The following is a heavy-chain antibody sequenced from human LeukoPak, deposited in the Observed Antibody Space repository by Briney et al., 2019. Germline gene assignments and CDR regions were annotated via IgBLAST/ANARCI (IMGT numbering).Heavy chain of an antibody. D-gene: IGHD4-11*01. Sequence: SETLSLTCGVSGYSITSGYYWAWIRQPPGKGLEWIGNIYHSGSTYYSPSLKSRVTISVDTSKDQFSLKLSSVTAADTAVYYCARRYSNYFFDYWGQGTLVTVYS. CDR3: ARRYSNYFFDY. CDR1: GYSITSGYY. V-gene: IGHV4-38-2*01. J-gene: IGHJ4*02. CDR2: IYHSGST.